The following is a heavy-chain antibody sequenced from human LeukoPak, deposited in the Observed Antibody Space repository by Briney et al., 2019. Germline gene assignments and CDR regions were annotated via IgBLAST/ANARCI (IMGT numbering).Heavy chain of an antibody. CDR3: ARAKWGSYWYFDL. V-gene: IGHV3-53*04. CDR2: MYSGEST. Sequence: GGSLRLSCVAPGFNVNTNYLSWVRQAPGKGLEWVSIMYSGESTYYANSVRGRFTISRHDSKNTLYLQMNTLRPEDTALYYCARAKWGSYWYFDLWGRGTLVTVSS. CDR1: GFNVNTNY. J-gene: IGHJ2*01. D-gene: IGHD2-8*01.